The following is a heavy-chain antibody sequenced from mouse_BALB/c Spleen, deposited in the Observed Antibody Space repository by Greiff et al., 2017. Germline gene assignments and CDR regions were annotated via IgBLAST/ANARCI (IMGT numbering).Heavy chain of an antibody. CDR1: GYTFTSYW. Sequence: VQLQQSGTVLARPGASVKMSCKASGYTFTSYWMHWVKQRPGQGLEWIGAIYPGNSDTSYNQKFKGKAKLTAVTSTSTAYMELSSLTNEDSAVYYCTEGYEGFAYWGQGTLVTVSA. V-gene: IGHV1-5*01. J-gene: IGHJ3*01. CDR2: IYPGNSDT. D-gene: IGHD3-1*01. CDR3: TEGYEGFAY.